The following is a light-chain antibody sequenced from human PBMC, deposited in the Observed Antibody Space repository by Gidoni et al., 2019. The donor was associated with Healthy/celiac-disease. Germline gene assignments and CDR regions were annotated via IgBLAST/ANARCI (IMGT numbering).Light chain of an antibody. CDR2: AAS. CDR1: QGISNY. CDR3: QKYNSAPRT. J-gene: IGKJ4*01. V-gene: IGKV1-27*01. Sequence: DIQLTQSPSSLSASVGDRVTITCRASQGISNYLAWYQQKPGKVPKLLSYAASTLQSGVPSRFSGRGSGTDFTLTISSLQPEDVATYYCQKYNSAPRTFGGXTKVEIK.